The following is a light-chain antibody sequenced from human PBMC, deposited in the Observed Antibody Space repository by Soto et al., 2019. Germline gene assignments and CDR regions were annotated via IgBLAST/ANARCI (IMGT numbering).Light chain of an antibody. CDR2: EVS. Sequence: QSALTEPACVSGSPGQSITISCTGTSSDVGGYNYVAWYQQHPGKVPRLMIYEVSNRPSGVSNRFSGSKSGSTASLTISGLQAEDEADYYCISYTSSSTSYAFGTGTKVTVL. CDR3: ISYTSSSTSYA. J-gene: IGLJ1*01. V-gene: IGLV2-14*01. CDR1: SSDVGGYNY.